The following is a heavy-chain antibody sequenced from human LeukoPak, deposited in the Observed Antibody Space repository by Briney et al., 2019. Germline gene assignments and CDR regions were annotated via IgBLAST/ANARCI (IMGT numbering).Heavy chain of an antibody. CDR2: MNPNSGNT. Sequence: GASVRVSCKASGGTFSSYAISWVRQAPGQGLEWMGWMNPNSGNTGYAQKFQGRVTMTRNTSISTAYMELSSLRSEDTAVYYCARECFGSGYYYYYYYGMDVWGQGTTVTVSS. V-gene: IGHV1-8*02. CDR3: ARECFGSGYYYYYYYGMDV. CDR1: GGTFSSYA. J-gene: IGHJ6*02. D-gene: IGHD3-10*01.